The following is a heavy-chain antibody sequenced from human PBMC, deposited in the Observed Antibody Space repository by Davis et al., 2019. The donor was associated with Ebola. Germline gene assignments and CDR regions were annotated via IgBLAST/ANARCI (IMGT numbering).Heavy chain of an antibody. Sequence: AASVKVSCKASGYTFTSYGISWVRQAPGQGLEWMGWISAYNGNTNYAQKLQGRVTMTTDTSTSTAYMELRSLRSDDTAVYYCARDLGVRGVQGVDYWGQGTLVTVSS. CDR1: GYTFTSYG. CDR3: ARDLGVRGVQGVDY. D-gene: IGHD3-10*01. J-gene: IGHJ4*02. V-gene: IGHV1-18*01. CDR2: ISAYNGNT.